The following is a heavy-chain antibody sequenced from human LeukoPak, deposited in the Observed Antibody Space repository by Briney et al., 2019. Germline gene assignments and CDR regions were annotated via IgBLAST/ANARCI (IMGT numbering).Heavy chain of an antibody. CDR3: ARQRLNPSRPTSSWFDP. CDR1: GGSISSSSYY. D-gene: IGHD2-2*01. CDR2: IYYSGST. Sequence: PSETLSLTCTVSGGSISSSSYYWGWIRQPPGKGLEWIGSIYYSGSTYYNPSLKSRVTISVDTSKNQFSLKLSSVTAADTAVYYCARQRLNPSRPTSSWFDPWGQGTLVTVSS. V-gene: IGHV4-39*01. J-gene: IGHJ5*02.